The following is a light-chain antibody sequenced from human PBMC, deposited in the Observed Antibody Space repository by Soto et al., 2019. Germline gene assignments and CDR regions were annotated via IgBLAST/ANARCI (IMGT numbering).Light chain of an antibody. CDR2: GKN. Sequence: QSVLTQPPSASGTPGQTITISCSGGSCNIGVNTVSWYEHLPGTAPRLLIYGKNQRPSGVLDRFSGSKYATSASLAISGFQSEDDAHYYCAKSYESMDVHVFGTGTKLTVL. CDR3: AKSYESMDVHV. J-gene: IGLJ1*01. V-gene: IGLV1-44*01. CDR1: SCNIGVNT.